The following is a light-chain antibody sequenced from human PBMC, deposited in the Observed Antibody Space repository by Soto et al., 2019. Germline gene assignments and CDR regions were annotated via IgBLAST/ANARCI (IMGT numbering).Light chain of an antibody. CDR1: ENVRTK. CDR3: QQNNRWPHIT. V-gene: IGKV3-15*01. J-gene: IGKJ5*01. Sequence: EIVMTHSPAILSVSPGEGATLSFSASENVRTKVGWYQXKAXQAPRLXXXGASTRATGIPDRFSGSGSGTQFTLTISRLQYEDSAVHFCQQNNRWPHITFGQGTRLEIK. CDR2: GAS.